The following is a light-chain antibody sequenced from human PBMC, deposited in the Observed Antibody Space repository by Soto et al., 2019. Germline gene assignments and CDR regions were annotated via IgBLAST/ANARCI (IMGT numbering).Light chain of an antibody. V-gene: IGKV1-39*01. CDR2: DAS. Sequence: DIQLTQSPSSLSASVGDRVTITCRASQTISTSLTWFQQKPGKAPKVLIYDASTLQSGVPSRFSGSGSGAEFTLSISDLQPEDFATYYCRQSFSPLLTFGGGTKVDIK. CDR1: QTISTS. J-gene: IGKJ4*01. CDR3: RQSFSPLLT.